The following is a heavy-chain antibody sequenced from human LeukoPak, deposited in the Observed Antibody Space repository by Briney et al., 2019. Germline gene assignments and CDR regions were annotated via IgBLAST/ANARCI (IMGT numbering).Heavy chain of an antibody. CDR1: GFXFSSYW. CDR3: SRDRRTWFDP. V-gene: IGHV3-74*01. Sequence: PGGSLRLSCAASGFXFSSYWMHWVRQVPGKGLVWVSRITSDGSDTIYADSVKGRFTISRDNAKNTLYLQMNSLRAEDTALYYCSRDRRTWFDPWGQGTLVTVSS. CDR2: ITSDGSDT. J-gene: IGHJ5*02.